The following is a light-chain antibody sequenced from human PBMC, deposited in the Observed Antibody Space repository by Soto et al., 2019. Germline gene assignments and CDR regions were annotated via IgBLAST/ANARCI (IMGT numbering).Light chain of an antibody. CDR2: AAS. CDR3: QQSDRLPLT. V-gene: IGKV1-39*01. CDR1: QSINSY. Sequence: DIQMTQSPSSLSASVGDRVTITCRASQSINSYLNWYQQKVGKAPKLLIYAASSLQSGVPSRFSGSGSGTYITLTISSLQPEDFATYYCQQSDRLPLTFGPGTKVDI. J-gene: IGKJ3*01.